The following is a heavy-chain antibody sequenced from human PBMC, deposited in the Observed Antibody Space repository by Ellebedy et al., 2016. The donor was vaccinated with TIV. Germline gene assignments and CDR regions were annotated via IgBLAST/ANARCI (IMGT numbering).Heavy chain of an antibody. CDR3: ASFSGWYSNY. CDR2: ISSSSSYI. D-gene: IGHD6-19*01. CDR1: GFTFSSYS. J-gene: IGHJ4*02. Sequence: GESLKISCAASGFTFSSYSMNWVRQAPGKGLEWVSSISSSSSYIYYADSVKGRFTISRDNAKNSLYLQMNSLRAEDTAVYYCASFSGWYSNYWGQGTLVTVSS. V-gene: IGHV3-21*01.